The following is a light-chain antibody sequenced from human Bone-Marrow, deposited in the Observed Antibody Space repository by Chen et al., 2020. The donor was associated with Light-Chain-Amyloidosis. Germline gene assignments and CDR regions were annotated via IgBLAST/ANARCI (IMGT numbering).Light chain of an antibody. J-gene: IGLJ2*01. Sequence: QSALTQPASVSGSPGRSITISCAGTIIGTFNLVSWYQQNPGNAPKLIIYEGSRRPSEVSDRLSGSTSGNTASLTISGLQNDDEADYYCCSYGGYSTFVFGGGTKLTVL. CDR2: EGS. CDR1: IIGTFNL. V-gene: IGLV2-23*03. CDR3: CSYGGYSTFV.